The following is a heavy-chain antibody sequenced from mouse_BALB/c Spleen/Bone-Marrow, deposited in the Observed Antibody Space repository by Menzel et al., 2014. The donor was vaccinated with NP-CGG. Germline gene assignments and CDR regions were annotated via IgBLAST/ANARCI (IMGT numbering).Heavy chain of an antibody. V-gene: IGHV1S130*01. Sequence: VQLQQSGPVLVRPGASVKLSCKASGYTFVNSWMHWAKQRPGQGLEWIGEIHPNSGNTNYNENFKGKATLTVDTSSSTAYVDLSSLTSEDSAVYYCARGFGYWGQGTLVTVSA. CDR3: ARGFGY. J-gene: IGHJ3*02. CDR2: IHPNSGNT. CDR1: GYTFVNSW.